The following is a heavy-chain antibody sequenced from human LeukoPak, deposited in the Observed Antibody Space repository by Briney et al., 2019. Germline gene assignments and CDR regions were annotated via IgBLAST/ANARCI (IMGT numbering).Heavy chain of an antibody. Sequence: GGSLRLSCAASGFTFSSYAMHWVRQAPGKGLEWVAVISYDGSNKYYADSVKGRFTISRDNSKNTLYLQMNSLRAEGTAVYYCAVGEYYYDSSGYSDYWGQGTLVTVSS. CDR1: GFTFSSYA. V-gene: IGHV3-30-3*01. J-gene: IGHJ4*02. D-gene: IGHD3-22*01. CDR2: ISYDGSNK. CDR3: AVGEYYYDSSGYSDY.